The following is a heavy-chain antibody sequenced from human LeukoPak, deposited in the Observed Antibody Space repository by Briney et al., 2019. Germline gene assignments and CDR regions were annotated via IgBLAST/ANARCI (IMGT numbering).Heavy chain of an antibody. D-gene: IGHD1-1*01. CDR1: GYSVTNSYY. CDR3: AQLIRSY. V-gene: IGHV4-38-2*01. CDR2: IYHSGST. Sequence: KPSETLSLTCAVSGYSVTNSYYWDWIRQPPGKGLEWIGSIYHSGSTYYNPSLKSRVTISVDTSKNQFSLKLSSVTAADTAVYYCAQLIRSYWGQGTLVTVSS. J-gene: IGHJ4*02.